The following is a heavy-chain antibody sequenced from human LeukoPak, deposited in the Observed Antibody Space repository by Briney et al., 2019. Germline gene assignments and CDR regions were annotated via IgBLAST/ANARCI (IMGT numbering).Heavy chain of an antibody. CDR2: FDPEDGET. V-gene: IGHV1-24*01. D-gene: IGHD3-10*01. J-gene: IGHJ6*04. CDR3: AGLNESYKYGSGSYSYYYYGMDV. CDR1: GYTLTELS. Sequence: GASVKVSYKVSGYTLTELSMHWVRQAPGKGLEGMGGFDPEDGETIYAQQFQGRVTMTEDTSTDTAYMELSSLRSEGTAVYYCAGLNESYKYGSGSYSYYYYGMDVWGKGTTVTVSS.